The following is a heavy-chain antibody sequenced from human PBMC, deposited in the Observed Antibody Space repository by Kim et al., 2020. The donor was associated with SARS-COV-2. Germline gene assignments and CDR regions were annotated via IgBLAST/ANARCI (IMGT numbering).Heavy chain of an antibody. CDR3: ARGLRYYYYYGMDV. V-gene: IGHV4-34*01. J-gene: IGHJ6*02. Sequence: NPSLKSRVTISVDTSKNQFSRKLSSVTAADTAVYYCARGLRYYYYYGMDVWGQGTTVTVSS.